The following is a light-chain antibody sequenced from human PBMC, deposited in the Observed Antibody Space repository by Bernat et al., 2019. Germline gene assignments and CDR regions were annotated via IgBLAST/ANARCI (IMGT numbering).Light chain of an antibody. Sequence: EIVLTQSPATLSLSPGARATLSCRASQSVSSYLAWYQQKPGQAPRLLIYDASNRATGIPARFSGSGSGTDFTLTISSLEPEDFAVYYCQQSSNSPLTFGGGTKVEIK. CDR3: QQSSNSPLT. CDR1: QSVSSY. V-gene: IGKV3-11*01. J-gene: IGKJ4*01. CDR2: DAS.